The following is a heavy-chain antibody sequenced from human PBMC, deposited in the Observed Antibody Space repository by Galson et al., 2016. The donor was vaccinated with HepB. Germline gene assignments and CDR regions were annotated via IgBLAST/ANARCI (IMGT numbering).Heavy chain of an antibody. CDR3: AQYYYDSSGYVEYFQN. V-gene: IGHV3-7*03. D-gene: IGHD3-22*01. J-gene: IGHJ1*01. Sequence: SLRLSCAASGFTFTTYWMSWVRQAPGKGLEWVANIKPDGSEKYYEDSVKGRFTISRDNAKNSLYLQMNSLRAEDTAVYYCAQYYYDSSGYVEYFQNWGQGSRVTVSS. CDR2: IKPDGSEK. CDR1: GFTFTTYW.